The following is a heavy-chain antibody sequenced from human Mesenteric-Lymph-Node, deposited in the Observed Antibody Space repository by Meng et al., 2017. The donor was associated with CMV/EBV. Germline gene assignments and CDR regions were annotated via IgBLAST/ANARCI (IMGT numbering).Heavy chain of an antibody. D-gene: IGHD3-3*01. CDR2: ISWNSGTI. CDR1: GFTFDDYA. CDR3: AKDIGITIFGRLDP. J-gene: IGHJ5*02. Sequence: GGSLRLSCAASGFTFDDYAMHWVRQAPGKGLEWVSGISWNSGTIGYADSVKGRFTISRDNAKNSLYLQMNSLRAEDTALYYCAKDIGITIFGRLDPWGQGTLVTVSS. V-gene: IGHV3-9*01.